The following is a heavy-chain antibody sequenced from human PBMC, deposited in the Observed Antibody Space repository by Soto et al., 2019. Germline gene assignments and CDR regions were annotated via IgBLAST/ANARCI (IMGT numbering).Heavy chain of an antibody. V-gene: IGHV3-53*01. CDR1: GFIVSSNY. CDR3: ARVLGGYSGYDGH. CDR2: IYSGGNT. D-gene: IGHD5-12*01. Sequence: EVRLVESGGGLIQPGGSLRLSCAASGFIVSSNYMSWVRQAPGKGLEWVSVIYSGGNTYYADSVKGRFTISRDNSKNTLYLQMNSLRAEDTAVYYCARVLGGYSGYDGHWGQGTLVTVSS. J-gene: IGHJ4*02.